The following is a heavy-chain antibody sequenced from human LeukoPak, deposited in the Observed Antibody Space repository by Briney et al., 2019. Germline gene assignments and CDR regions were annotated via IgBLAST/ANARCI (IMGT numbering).Heavy chain of an antibody. CDR3: ARDKVPRYYDFWSGYFPLIVDY. V-gene: IGHV1-2*02. CDR2: INPNSGGT. CDR1: GYTFTGYY. Sequence: GASVKVSCKASGYTFTGYYMHWVRQAPGQGLEWMGWINPNSGGTNYAQKLQGRVTMTTDTSTSTAYMELRSLRSDDTAVYYCARDKVPRYYDFWSGYFPLIVDYWGQGTLVTVSS. D-gene: IGHD3-3*01. J-gene: IGHJ4*02.